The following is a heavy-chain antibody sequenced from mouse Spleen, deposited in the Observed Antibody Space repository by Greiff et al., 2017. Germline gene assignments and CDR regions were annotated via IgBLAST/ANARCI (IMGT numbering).Heavy chain of an antibody. CDR3: ARKEGRGFAY. CDR2: ISSGSSTI. CDR1: GFTFSDYG. J-gene: IGHJ3*01. D-gene: IGHD3-3*01. Sequence: EVKVEESGGGLVKPGGSLKLSCAASGFTFSDYGMHWVRQAPEKGLEWVAYISSGSSTIYYADTVKGRFTISRDNAKNTLFLQMTSLRSEDTAMYYCARKEGRGFAYWGQGTLVTVSA. V-gene: IGHV5-17*01.